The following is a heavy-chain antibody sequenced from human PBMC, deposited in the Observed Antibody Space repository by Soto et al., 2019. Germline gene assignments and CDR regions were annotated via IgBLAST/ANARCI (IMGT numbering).Heavy chain of an antibody. D-gene: IGHD2-15*01. Sequence: ASVKVSCKSSGCTFTSYGISWVRQAPGQGLEWMGWISAYNGNTSYAQKLQGRVTMTTDTSTSTAYMELRSLRSDDTAVYYCARDPFGDCSGCSCYSLYYYYGMDVWGQGTTVTVSS. CDR2: ISAYNGNT. CDR1: GCTFTSYG. CDR3: ARDPFGDCSGCSCYSLYYYYGMDV. V-gene: IGHV1-18*01. J-gene: IGHJ6*02.